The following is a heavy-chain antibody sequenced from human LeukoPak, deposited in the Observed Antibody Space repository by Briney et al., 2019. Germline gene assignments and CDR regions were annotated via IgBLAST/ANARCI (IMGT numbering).Heavy chain of an antibody. CDR3: ARKLPVYDFWSGYYNDAFDI. Sequence: GASVKVSCKASGYTFTSYYIHWVRQAPGQGLEWMGIINPSGGSTTYAQKFQGRVTMTRDTSTSTGYMELSSLRSEDTAVYYCARKLPVYDFWSGYYNDAFDIWGQGTMVTVSS. J-gene: IGHJ3*02. CDR2: INPSGGST. CDR1: GYTFTSYY. V-gene: IGHV1-46*01. D-gene: IGHD3-3*01.